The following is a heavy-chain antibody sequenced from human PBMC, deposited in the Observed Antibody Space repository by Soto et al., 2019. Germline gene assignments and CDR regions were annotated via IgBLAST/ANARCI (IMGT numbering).Heavy chain of an antibody. CDR1: GYTFTSYY. D-gene: IGHD3-9*01. CDR2: INPSGGST. Sequence: ASVKVSCKASGYTFTSYYMHRVRQAPGQGLEWMGIINPSGGSTSYAQKFQGRVTMTRDTSTSTVYMELSSLRSEDTAVYYCARDVGFWRYFYWLAHYYYGMDVWGKGTTVTVSS. V-gene: IGHV1-46*03. CDR3: ARDVGFWRYFYWLAHYYYGMDV. J-gene: IGHJ6*04.